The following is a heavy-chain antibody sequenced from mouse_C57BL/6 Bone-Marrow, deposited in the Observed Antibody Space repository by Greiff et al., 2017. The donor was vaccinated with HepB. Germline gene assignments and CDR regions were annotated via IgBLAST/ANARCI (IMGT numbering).Heavy chain of an antibody. CDR3: ARRLCDY. V-gene: IGHV5-9*01. D-gene: IGHD2-3*01. CDR1: GFTFSSYT. Sequence: EVKVEESGGGLVKPGGSLKLSCAASGFTFSSYTMSWVRQTPEKRLEWVATISGGGGNTYYPDSVKGRFTISRDNAKNTLYLQMSSLRSEDTALYYCARRLCDYWGQGTTLTVSS. J-gene: IGHJ2*01. CDR2: ISGGGGNT.